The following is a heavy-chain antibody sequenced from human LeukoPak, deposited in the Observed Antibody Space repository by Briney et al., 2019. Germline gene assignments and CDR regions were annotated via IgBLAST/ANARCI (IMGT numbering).Heavy chain of an antibody. CDR1: GFTFTTYW. D-gene: IGHD3-22*01. CDR3: ARDRYYDSSGYPDY. Sequence: GGSLRLSCATSGFTFTTYWMSWVRQAPGKGLEWVAVIWYDGSNKYYADSVKGRFTITRDNSKNTLYLQMNSLRAEDTAVYYCARDRYYDSSGYPDYWGQGTLVTVSS. V-gene: IGHV3-33*08. J-gene: IGHJ4*02. CDR2: IWYDGSNK.